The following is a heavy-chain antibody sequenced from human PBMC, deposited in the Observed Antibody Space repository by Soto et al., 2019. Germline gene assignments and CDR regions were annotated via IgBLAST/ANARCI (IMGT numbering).Heavy chain of an antibody. Sequence: EVQLVESGGGLVKPGGSLRLSCAASGFTFSNAWMSWVRQAPGKGLEWVGRIKSKTDGGTTDYAAPVKGRFTISRDDSKNTLYLQMNSLKTEDTAVYYCTTSYSSGWKYFQHWGQGTLVTVSS. J-gene: IGHJ1*01. D-gene: IGHD6-19*01. CDR1: GFTFSNAW. CDR3: TTSYSSGWKYFQH. CDR2: IKSKTDGGTT. V-gene: IGHV3-15*01.